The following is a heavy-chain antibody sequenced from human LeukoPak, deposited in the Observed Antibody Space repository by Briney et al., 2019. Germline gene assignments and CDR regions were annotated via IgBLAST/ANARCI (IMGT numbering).Heavy chain of an antibody. Sequence: GSLRLSCAASRFTFSSYSMNWVRQAPGKGLEWVSSISSSGSYIYYADSVKGRFTISRDNAKNSLYLQMNSLRAEDTAVYYCARRAVATILDDYWGQGTLVTVSS. CDR1: RFTFSSYS. D-gene: IGHD5-24*01. CDR2: ISSSGSYI. CDR3: ARRAVATILDDY. J-gene: IGHJ4*02. V-gene: IGHV3-21*01.